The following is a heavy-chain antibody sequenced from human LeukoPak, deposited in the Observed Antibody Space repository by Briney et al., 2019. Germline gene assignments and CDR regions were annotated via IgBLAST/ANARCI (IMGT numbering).Heavy chain of an antibody. CDR2: IYYSGST. Sequence: SETLSLTCAVYGGSFSGYYWSWIRQPPGKGLEWIGYIYYSGSTNYNPSLKSRVTISVDTSKNQFSLKLSSVTAADTAVYYCARVGYYDSSGSDAFDIWGQGTMVTVSS. CDR3: ARVGYYDSSGSDAFDI. V-gene: IGHV4-59*01. J-gene: IGHJ3*02. CDR1: GGSFSGYY. D-gene: IGHD3-22*01.